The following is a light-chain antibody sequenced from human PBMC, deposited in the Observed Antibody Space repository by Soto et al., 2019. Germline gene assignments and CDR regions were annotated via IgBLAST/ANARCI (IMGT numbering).Light chain of an antibody. CDR1: QSGSSSY. J-gene: IGKJ5*01. CDR3: QQYGSSPPSST. CDR2: GAS. V-gene: IGKV3-20*01. Sequence: EIVLTQSPGTLSLSPGERATLSCRASQSGSSSYLAWYQQKPGQAPRLLIYGASNRATDIPDRFSGRWSGTDFTLTISRLEPEDFAVYYCQQYGSSPPSSTFGQGTRLEIK.